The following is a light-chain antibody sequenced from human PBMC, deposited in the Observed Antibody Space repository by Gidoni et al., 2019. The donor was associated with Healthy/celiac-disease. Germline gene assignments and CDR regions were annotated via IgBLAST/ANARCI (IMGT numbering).Light chain of an antibody. V-gene: IGKV2-28*01. J-gene: IGKJ1*01. CDR3: MQALRNPWT. CDR1: QSLLHSIGYNY. Sequence: DVVMTQSPLSLPVTPGEQPSISCRSSQSLLHSIGYNYLDWYLQKPGQSPQLLIYLGSNRASGVPDRFSGSGSGTDFTLKISRVESEDVGIYYCMQALRNPWTFGQGTKVEIK. CDR2: LGS.